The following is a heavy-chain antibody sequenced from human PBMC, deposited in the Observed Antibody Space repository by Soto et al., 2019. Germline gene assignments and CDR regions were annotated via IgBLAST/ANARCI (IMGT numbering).Heavy chain of an antibody. V-gene: IGHV3-21*01. J-gene: IGHJ4*02. CDR2: LSSSSGHI. Sequence: GSLRLSCAASGFTFSSYSMNWVRQAPRKGLEWVSSLSSSSGHIYYADSVKGRFTISRDNAKNSLYLQMNSLRAEDTAVYYCVRHWLATREFDYWGQGTLVTVSS. CDR1: GFTFSSYS. CDR3: VRHWLATREFDY. D-gene: IGHD1-26*01.